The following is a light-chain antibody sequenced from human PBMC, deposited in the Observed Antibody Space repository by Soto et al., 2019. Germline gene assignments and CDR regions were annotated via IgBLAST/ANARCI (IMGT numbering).Light chain of an antibody. Sequence: QSVLTQPASVSGSPGQSITISCTGTSSDVGAYTYVSWYQQHPSKAPKLMIFEVSDRPSGVSNRFSGSKSGNTASLTISGLQAEDEADYYCSSYTTSNTLVFGGGTKLTVL. CDR2: EVS. J-gene: IGLJ2*01. V-gene: IGLV2-14*01. CDR1: SSDVGAYTY. CDR3: SSYTTSNTLV.